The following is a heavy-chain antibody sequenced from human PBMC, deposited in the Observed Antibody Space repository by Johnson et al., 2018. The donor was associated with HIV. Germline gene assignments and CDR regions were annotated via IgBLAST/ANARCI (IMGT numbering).Heavy chain of an antibody. CDR1: GFSFSSYG. Sequence: QVQLMESGGGVVQPGGSLRLSCEASGFSFSSYGMHWVRQAPGRGLEWVAFIRYDGSNKYYADSVKGRFTISRDNSKNTLYLQMNSLRAEDTALYYCATVWRNEGRHAFDIWGQGTMVTVSS. CDR2: IRYDGSNK. V-gene: IGHV3-30*02. D-gene: IGHD1-1*01. CDR3: ATVWRNEGRHAFDI. J-gene: IGHJ3*02.